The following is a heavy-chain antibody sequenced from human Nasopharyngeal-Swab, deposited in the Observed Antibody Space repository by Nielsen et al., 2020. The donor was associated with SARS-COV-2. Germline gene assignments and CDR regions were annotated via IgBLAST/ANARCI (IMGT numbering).Heavy chain of an antibody. V-gene: IGHV1-46*01. CDR2: INPSGGST. CDR1: GYTFTSYY. D-gene: IGHD5-12*01. J-gene: IGHJ4*02. CDR3: ARPRYGGYEISPPNY. Sequence: ASVKVSCKAPGYTFTSYYMHWVRQAPGQGLEWMGIINPSGGSTSYAQKFQGRVTMTRDTSTSTVYMELSSLRSEDTAVYYCARPRYGGYEISPPNYWGQGTLVTVSS.